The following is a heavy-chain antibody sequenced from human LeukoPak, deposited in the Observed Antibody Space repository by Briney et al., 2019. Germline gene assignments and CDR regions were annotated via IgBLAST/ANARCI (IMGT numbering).Heavy chain of an antibody. CDR3: VRAENGMDV. J-gene: IGHJ6*02. V-gene: IGHV3-53*01. CDR2: IYGDGRT. Sequence: GGSLRLSCVVSGFSVSNNYIIWVRQAPGNGLERVSVIYGDGRTSHSASVRGRFTISRDNSRNTLYLQMNSLRAEDTAVYYCVRAENGMDVWGRGTAVTVS. CDR1: GFSVSNNY.